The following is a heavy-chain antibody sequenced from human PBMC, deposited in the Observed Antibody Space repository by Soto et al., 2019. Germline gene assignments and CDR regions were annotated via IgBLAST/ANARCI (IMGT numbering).Heavy chain of an antibody. D-gene: IGHD6-19*01. CDR1: GYPFTTYG. J-gene: IGHJ4*02. V-gene: IGHV1-18*01. CDR2: INTYNGNT. CDR3: AREGASGRGGLDY. Sequence: QVQLVQSGAEVKKPGASVKVSCKSSGYPFTTYGISWVRQAPGQGLEWMGWINTYNGNTNYAQKLQGRVTMTTDTSPSTAYMELRSLRYADRAGYYCAREGASGRGGLDYWGQGTLVTVSS.